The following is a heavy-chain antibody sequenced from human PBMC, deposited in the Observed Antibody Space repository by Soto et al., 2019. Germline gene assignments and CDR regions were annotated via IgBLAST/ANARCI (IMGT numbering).Heavy chain of an antibody. Sequence: QVQLQESGPGLVKPSGTLSLTCAVSSGSISSSNWWSWVRQPPGKGLEWIGGIYHSGSTNYNPSLKRRVPIPVAKSKNQFSLKLRSVTAADTGVYYCEGGKYYAYIWGSYRRRGGDYFDYWGQGTLVTVSS. D-gene: IGHD3-16*02. V-gene: IGHV4-4*02. J-gene: IGHJ4*02. CDR2: IYHSGST. CDR3: EGGKYYAYIWGSYRRRGGDYFDY. CDR1: SGSISSSNW.